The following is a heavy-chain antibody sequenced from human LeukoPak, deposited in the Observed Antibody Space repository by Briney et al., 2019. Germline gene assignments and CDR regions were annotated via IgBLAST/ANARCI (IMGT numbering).Heavy chain of an antibody. V-gene: IGHV3-21*01. D-gene: IGHD2-2*01. CDR1: GFTFSIYS. CDR3: ARDSSNIVVVPAASEVYYYYGMDV. CDR2: ICSSSCYI. J-gene: IGHJ6*02. Sequence: GGPLRLSCAPSGFTFSIYSMNWVRHAPGKGLEWVSSICSSSCYICYADSVKGRFTISRDNAKNSLYLQMNSLRVEDTAVYYCARDSSNIVVVPAASEVYYYYGMDVWGQGTTVTVSS.